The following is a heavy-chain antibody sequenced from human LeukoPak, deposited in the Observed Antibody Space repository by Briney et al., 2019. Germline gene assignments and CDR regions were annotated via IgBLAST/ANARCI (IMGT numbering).Heavy chain of an antibody. V-gene: IGHV1-69*06. CDR3: ARELAAAGVDAFDT. Sequence: SVKVSCKASGGTFSSYAISWVRQAPGQGLEWMGGIIPIFGTANYARKFQGRVTITADKSTSTAYMELSSLRSEDTAVYYCARELAAAGVDAFDTWGQGTMVTVSS. CDR2: IIPIFGTA. D-gene: IGHD6-13*01. J-gene: IGHJ3*02. CDR1: GGTFSSYA.